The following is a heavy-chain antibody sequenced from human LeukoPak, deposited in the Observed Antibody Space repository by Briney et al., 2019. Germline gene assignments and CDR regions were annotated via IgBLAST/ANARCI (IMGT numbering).Heavy chain of an antibody. CDR2: ISSSSSTI. CDR1: GFTFSSYS. V-gene: IGHV3-48*01. J-gene: IGHJ3*02. D-gene: IGHD3-22*01. Sequence: GGSLTLSCAASGFTFSSYSMNWVRQAPGKGLEWVSYISSSSSTIYYADSVKGRFTISRDNAKNSLYLQMNSLRAEDMALYYCAKAGTYYYDSSGNRLDDAFDIWGQGTMVTVSS. CDR3: AKAGTYYYDSSGNRLDDAFDI.